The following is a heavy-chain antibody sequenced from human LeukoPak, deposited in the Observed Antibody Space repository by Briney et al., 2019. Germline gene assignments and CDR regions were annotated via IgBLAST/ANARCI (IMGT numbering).Heavy chain of an antibody. CDR1: GFTFSSYS. Sequence: GGSLRLSCAASGFTFSSYSMNWVRQAPGKGLEWVSYISSSSSTIYYADSVKGRFTISRDNAKNSLYLQMNSLRAEDTAVYYCARDFFSDYTDYWGQGTLVTVSS. D-gene: IGHD2/OR15-2a*01. CDR2: ISSSSSTI. J-gene: IGHJ4*02. V-gene: IGHV3-48*04. CDR3: ARDFFSDYTDY.